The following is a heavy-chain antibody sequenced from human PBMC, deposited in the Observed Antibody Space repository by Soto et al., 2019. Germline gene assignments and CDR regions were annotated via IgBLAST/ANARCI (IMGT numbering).Heavy chain of an antibody. D-gene: IGHD2-15*01. J-gene: IGHJ4*02. CDR1: GVTFSGSA. CDR3: TRVAVDSIDY. Sequence: PWGSLRLSCAASGVTFSGSAMHWVRQASGKGLEWVGRIRSKANSYATAYAASVKGRFTISRDDSKNTAYLQMNSLKTEDTAVYYCTRVAVDSIDYWGQGTLVTVSS. V-gene: IGHV3-73*01. CDR2: IRSKANSYAT.